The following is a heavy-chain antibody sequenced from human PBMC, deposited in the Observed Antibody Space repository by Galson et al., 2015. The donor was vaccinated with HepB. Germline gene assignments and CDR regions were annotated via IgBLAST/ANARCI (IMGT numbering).Heavy chain of an antibody. D-gene: IGHD3-3*01. CDR3: ARSFWSGYSGYYMDV. V-gene: IGHV1-2*02. CDR2: INPNSSGT. CDR1: GYTFTGYY. Sequence: SVKVSCKASGYTFTGYYMHWVRQAPGQGLEWMGWINPNSSGTNYAQKFQGRVTMTRDTSISTAYMELSRLRSDDTAVYYCARSFWSGYSGYYMDVWGKGTTVTGSS. J-gene: IGHJ6*03.